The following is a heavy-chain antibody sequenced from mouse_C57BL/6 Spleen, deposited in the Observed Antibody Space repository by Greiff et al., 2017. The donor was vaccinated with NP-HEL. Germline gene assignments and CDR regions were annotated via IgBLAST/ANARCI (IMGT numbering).Heavy chain of an antibody. CDR2: ISSGSSTI. J-gene: IGHJ3*01. CDR3: ARGVTTVVAPSY. V-gene: IGHV5-17*01. CDR1: GFTFSDYG. Sequence: EVQLQQSGGGLVKPGGSLKLSCAASGFTFSDYGMHWVRQAPEKGLEWVAYISSGSSTIYYADTVKGRFTISRDNAKNTLFLQMTSLRSEDTAMYYCARGVTTVVAPSYWGQGTLVTVSA. D-gene: IGHD1-1*01.